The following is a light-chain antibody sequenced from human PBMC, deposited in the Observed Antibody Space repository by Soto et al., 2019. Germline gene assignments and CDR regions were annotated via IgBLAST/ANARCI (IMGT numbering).Light chain of an antibody. Sequence: DIVLTQSPGTLSLSPGERATLSCRASQSVRSRYLAWYQQKAGQAPRLLIYDASRRATGIPDRFSGSGSGTDFTLTISRLEPEDFAVYYCHQYCSSVTFGGGTKVEIK. CDR1: QSVRSRY. J-gene: IGKJ4*01. V-gene: IGKV3-20*01. CDR2: DAS. CDR3: HQYCSSVT.